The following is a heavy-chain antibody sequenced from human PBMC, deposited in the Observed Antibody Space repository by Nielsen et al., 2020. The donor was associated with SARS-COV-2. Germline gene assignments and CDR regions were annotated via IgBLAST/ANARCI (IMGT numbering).Heavy chain of an antibody. Sequence: GSLRLSCAASGFTFDDYAMHWVRQAPGKGLEWVSLISGDGDNTYYADSVKDRFTISRDNSKNSLYLQMNSLRTEDTALYYCAKDTAIYYYYYGMDVWGQGTTVTV. J-gene: IGHJ6*02. V-gene: IGHV3-43*02. D-gene: IGHD2/OR15-2a*01. CDR2: ISGDGDNT. CDR1: GFTFDDYA. CDR3: AKDTAIYYYYYGMDV.